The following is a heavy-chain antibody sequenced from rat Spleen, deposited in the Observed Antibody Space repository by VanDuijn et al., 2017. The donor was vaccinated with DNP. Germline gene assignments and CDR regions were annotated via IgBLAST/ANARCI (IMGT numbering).Heavy chain of an antibody. CDR3: ARLGTTGISDYFDY. D-gene: IGHD1-9*01. J-gene: IGHJ2*01. CDR1: GFTFSDYY. V-gene: IGHV5-22*01. Sequence: EVQLVESGGGLVQPGRSLKLSCAASGFTFSDYYMAWVRQAPKKGLEWVASISYEGSSTYYGDSVKGRFTISRDNAKSTLYLQMNSLRSEDMATYYCARLGTTGISDYFDYWGQGVMVTVSS. CDR2: ISYEGSST.